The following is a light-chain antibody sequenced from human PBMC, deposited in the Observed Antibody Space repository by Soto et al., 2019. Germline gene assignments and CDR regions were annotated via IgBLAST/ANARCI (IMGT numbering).Light chain of an antibody. J-gene: IGKJ4*01. Sequence: DLQMTQSPSSLSASVGDRVTITCRASQSISSYLNWYQQKPGKAPKLLIYAASSLQSGVPSRFSGSGSGTDFTLTISSLQPEDFATYYCQQSYSTLRELTFGGGTKVEIK. CDR3: QQSYSTLRELT. V-gene: IGKV1-39*01. CDR1: QSISSY. CDR2: AAS.